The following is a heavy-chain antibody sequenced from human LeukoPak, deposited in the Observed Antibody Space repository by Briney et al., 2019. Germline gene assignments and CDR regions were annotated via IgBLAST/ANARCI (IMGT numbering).Heavy chain of an antibody. V-gene: IGHV3-21*01. CDR2: ISSSSGYI. CDR1: GFTFNSYS. Sequence: GGSLRLSCAASGFTFNSYSMNWVRQTPGKGLEWVSSISSSSGYINYADSVKGRFTISRDNAKNSLYLQMNSLRAEDTAVYYCASLGRYGSGSYRSFNYWGQGTLVTVSS. J-gene: IGHJ4*02. D-gene: IGHD3-10*01. CDR3: ASLGRYGSGSYRSFNY.